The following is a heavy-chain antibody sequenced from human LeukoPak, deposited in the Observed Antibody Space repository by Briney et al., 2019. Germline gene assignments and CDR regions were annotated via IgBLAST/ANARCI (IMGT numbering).Heavy chain of an antibody. J-gene: IGHJ4*02. CDR1: GLTFSDYN. CDR3: ARWPYSSSYYFDY. V-gene: IGHV3-21*01. CDR2: ITSGTTYI. D-gene: IGHD6-6*01. Sequence: AGGSLRLSCAASGLTFSDYNMNWVRQSPEKGLEWVSSITSGTTYIYYADSVRGRFTLSRDNAKNSLYLQMNSLRAEDTAVYYCARWPYSSSYYFDYWGQGTLVTVSS.